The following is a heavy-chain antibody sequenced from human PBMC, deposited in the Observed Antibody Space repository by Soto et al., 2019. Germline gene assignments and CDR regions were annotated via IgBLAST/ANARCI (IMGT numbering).Heavy chain of an antibody. CDR2: INHSGST. J-gene: IGHJ4*02. CDR3: ASSTKKCSGGSCYWYYFDD. Sequence: SETLSLTCAVYGGSFSGYYWSWIRQPPGKGLERIGEINHSGSTNYNPSLKSRVTISVDTSKNQFSLKLSSVTAADTAVYYCASSTKKCSGGSCYWYYFDDWGQRTLVTGSS. V-gene: IGHV4-34*01. D-gene: IGHD2-15*01. CDR1: GGSFSGYY.